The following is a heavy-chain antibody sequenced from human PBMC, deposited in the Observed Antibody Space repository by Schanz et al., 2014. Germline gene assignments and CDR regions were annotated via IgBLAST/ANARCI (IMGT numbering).Heavy chain of an antibody. Sequence: VQLVESGGGVVQPGRSLRLSCAASGFTFSSYGMHWVRQAPGKGLEWVATISGSSENTYYADSVKGRVTISRDNSRNTLFLQMRNLRADDTALYYCAKGKSEVRGIILDYWGQGTMVVVSS. D-gene: IGHD3-10*01. V-gene: IGHV3-23*04. CDR2: ISGSSENT. J-gene: IGHJ4*02. CDR1: GFTFSSYG. CDR3: AKGKSEVRGIILDY.